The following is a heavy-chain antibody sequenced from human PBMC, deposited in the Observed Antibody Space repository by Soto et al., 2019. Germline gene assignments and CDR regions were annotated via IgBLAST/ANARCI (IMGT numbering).Heavy chain of an antibody. CDR3: AHIXVXXXXGSGYFDP. CDR2: IYWDDDT. Sequence: QITLRESGPTLVKPTQTLTLTCAVSGSSVSTSGVGVGWIRQPPGKALEWLALIYWDDDTRYSPSLTNRLTXXXXXXXXXXVLXMXXXXXVXXXTYYCAHIXVXXXXGSGYFDPWGQGTLVTVSS. CDR1: GSSVSTSGVG. V-gene: IGHV2-5*02. D-gene: IGHD3-10*01. J-gene: IGHJ5*02.